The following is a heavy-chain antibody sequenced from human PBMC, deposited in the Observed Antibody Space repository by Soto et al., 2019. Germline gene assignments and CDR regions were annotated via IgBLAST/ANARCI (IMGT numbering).Heavy chain of an antibody. D-gene: IGHD3-22*01. V-gene: IGHV4-61*01. CDR3: PRLYYYDSSGYYSGLDY. CDR2: IYYSGST. J-gene: IGHJ4*02. Sequence: SETLSLTCTVSGGSVSSGSYYWSWIRQPPGKGLEWIGYIYYSGSTNYNPSLKSRVTISVDTSKNQFSLKLSSVTAADTAVYYCPRLYYYDSSGYYSGLDYWGQGTLVTVSS. CDR1: GGSVSSGSYY.